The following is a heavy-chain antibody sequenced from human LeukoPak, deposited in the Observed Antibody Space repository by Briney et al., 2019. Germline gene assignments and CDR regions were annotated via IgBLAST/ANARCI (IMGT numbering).Heavy chain of an antibody. CDR2: INPSGGST. CDR3: ARDRPPIAARPPPGKRWFDP. V-gene: IGHV1-46*01. D-gene: IGHD6-6*01. CDR1: GYTFTSYY. J-gene: IGHJ5*02. Sequence: GASVKVSCKASGYTFTSYYMHWVRQAPGQGLEWMGIINPSGGSTSYAQKFQGRVTMTRDTSTSTVYMELSSLRSEDTAVYYCARDRPPIAARPPPGKRWFDPWGQGTLVTVSS.